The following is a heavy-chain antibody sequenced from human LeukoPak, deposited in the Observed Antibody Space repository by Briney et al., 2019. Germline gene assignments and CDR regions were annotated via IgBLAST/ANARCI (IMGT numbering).Heavy chain of an antibody. D-gene: IGHD3-22*01. CDR2: ISAYNGNI. CDR3: ARPAGRDYYDSSGYVLY. CDR1: GFTFTNYG. V-gene: IGHV1-18*01. Sequence: ASVRVSCKASGFTFTNYGFSWVRQAPGQGLEWMGWISAYNGNINYAQKFQGRVTVTTDTSTSTAYMELRSLRLDDTAVYYCARPAGRDYYDSSGYVLYWGQGTRVTVSS. J-gene: IGHJ4*02.